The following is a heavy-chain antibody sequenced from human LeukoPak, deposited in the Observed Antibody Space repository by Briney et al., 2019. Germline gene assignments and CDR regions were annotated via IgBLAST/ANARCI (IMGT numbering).Heavy chain of an antibody. CDR2: IHYSGST. Sequence: SETLSLTCSVSGGPISSGDYYWSWIRQPPGKGLEWIGYIHYSGSTYYNPSLKSRFTISVDTSKNQFSLKLSSVTAADTAVYYCAREASRSGSYYFDYWGQGTLVTVSS. CDR1: GGPISSGDYY. CDR3: AREASRSGSYYFDY. D-gene: IGHD3-10*01. J-gene: IGHJ4*02. V-gene: IGHV4-30-4*01.